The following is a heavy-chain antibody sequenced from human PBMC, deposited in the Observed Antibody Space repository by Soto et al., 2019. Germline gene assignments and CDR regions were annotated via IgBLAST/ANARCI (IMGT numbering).Heavy chain of an antibody. CDR3: ATEQSFAWSYIDY. Sequence: QVQLQESGPGLVKPSQTLSLTCTVSGGSISSGGYYWSWIRQHPGKGLEWIGYIYYSGSTYYNPSLTTRVTISVDTSKNPFSLKLSSVTAAATAVSYCATEQSFAWSYIDYWGQGTLVTVSS. J-gene: IGHJ4*02. D-gene: IGHD3-9*01. CDR2: IYYSGST. CDR1: GGSISSGGYY. V-gene: IGHV4-31*03.